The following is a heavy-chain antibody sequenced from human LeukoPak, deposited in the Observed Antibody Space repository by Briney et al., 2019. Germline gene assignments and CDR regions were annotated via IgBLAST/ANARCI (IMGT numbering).Heavy chain of an antibody. Sequence: PGGSLRLSCAASGFTFSNYGMAWVRQVPGKGLEWVSSIDSSSGYMFYADSVKGRFIISRDNAKNSLYLQMNSLRTEDTAVYYCVRDGSSWGNFDYWGQGTLVSVSS. CDR3: VRDGSSWGNFDY. D-gene: IGHD7-27*01. V-gene: IGHV3-21*06. CDR1: GFTFSNYG. J-gene: IGHJ4*02. CDR2: IDSSSGYM.